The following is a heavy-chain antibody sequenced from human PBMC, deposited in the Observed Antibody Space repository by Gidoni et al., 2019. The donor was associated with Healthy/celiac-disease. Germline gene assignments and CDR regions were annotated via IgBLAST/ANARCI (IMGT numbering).Heavy chain of an antibody. Sequence: EVQLVESGGGLVKPGGSLRLSCAASGFTFRSYSMNWVRQAPGKGLEWVSSISSSSSYIYYADSVKGRFTISRDNAKNSLYLQMNSLRAEDTAVYYCARDSLLFIAAAGTGFDYWGQGTLVTVSS. CDR3: ARDSLLFIAAAGTGFDY. CDR2: ISSSSSYI. J-gene: IGHJ4*02. V-gene: IGHV3-21*01. CDR1: GFTFRSYS. D-gene: IGHD6-13*01.